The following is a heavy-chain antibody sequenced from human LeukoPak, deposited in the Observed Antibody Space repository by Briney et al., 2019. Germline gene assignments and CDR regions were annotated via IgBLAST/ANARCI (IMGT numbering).Heavy chain of an antibody. CDR1: GFTFSSYW. D-gene: IGHD3-22*01. V-gene: IGHV3-74*01. CDR2: ISRDGSST. J-gene: IGHJ3*02. CDR3: ARENYYDSSGYYAYDAFDI. Sequence: GGSLRLSCAASGFTFSSYWVLWVRQAPGKGLVWVSRISRDGSSTSYADSVKGRFTISRDNAKNTLYLQMNSLRAEDTAVYFCARENYYDSSGYYAYDAFDIWGQGTMVTVSS.